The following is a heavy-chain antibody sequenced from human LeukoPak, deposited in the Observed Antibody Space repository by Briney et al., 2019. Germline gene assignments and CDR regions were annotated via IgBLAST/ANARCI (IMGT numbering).Heavy chain of an antibody. J-gene: IGHJ4*02. D-gene: IGHD2-15*01. CDR1: GYTFTSYG. CDR3: ARDPGWRYCSGGSCYPDY. CDR2: ISAYNGNT. Sequence: GASVKVSCKASGYTFTSYGISWVRQAPGHGLGWMGWISAYNGNTNYAQKLQGRVTMTTDTSTSTAYMELRSLRSDDTAVYYCARDPGWRYCSGGSCYPDYWGQGTLVTVSS. V-gene: IGHV1-18*01.